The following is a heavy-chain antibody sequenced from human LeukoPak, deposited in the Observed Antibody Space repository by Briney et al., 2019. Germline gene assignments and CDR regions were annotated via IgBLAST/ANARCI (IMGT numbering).Heavy chain of an antibody. CDR2: FPPGGSST. J-gene: IGHJ5*02. CDR3: ARDLYASGSYHP. Sequence: GGSLRLSWAASGFTFSNYWLHWARQAPGKGLEWVSRFPPGGSSTTYAASVTGRFTISRDNAKTTLYLQMNSLRAEDTAVYYFARDLYASGSYHPWGQGTLVTVSS. D-gene: IGHD3-10*01. V-gene: IGHV3-74*03. CDR1: GFTFSNYW.